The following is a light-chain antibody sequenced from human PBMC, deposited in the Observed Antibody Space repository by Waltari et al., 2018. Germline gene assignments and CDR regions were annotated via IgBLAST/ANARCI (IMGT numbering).Light chain of an antibody. J-gene: IGLJ3*02. CDR3: GTWDSTLSAVV. Sequence: QSLLTQPPSVSSAPGQKVTIACSRSSSNIWSNSVSCYHQLPGTAPKVLIYDNNKRPSGIPDRFSGSKSATSATLGITGLQTGDEADYYCGTWDSTLSAVVFGGGTKLTVL. V-gene: IGLV1-51*01. CDR2: DNN. CDR1: SSNIWSNS.